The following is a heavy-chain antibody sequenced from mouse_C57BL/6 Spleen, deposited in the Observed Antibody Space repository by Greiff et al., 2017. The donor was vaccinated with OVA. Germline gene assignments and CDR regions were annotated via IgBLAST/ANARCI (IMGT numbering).Heavy chain of an antibody. CDR3: ASYDDDGNWFAY. Sequence: VQLQQSVAELVRPGASVKLSCTASGFNIKNTYMHWVKQRPEQGLEWIGRIDPANGNTKSAPKFQGKATITADPSSNTAYLQLSSLTSEDTAIDSGASYDDDGNWFAYWGQGTLVTVSA. CDR2: IDPANGNT. D-gene: IGHD2-4*01. V-gene: IGHV14-3*01. CDR1: GFNIKNTY. J-gene: IGHJ3*01.